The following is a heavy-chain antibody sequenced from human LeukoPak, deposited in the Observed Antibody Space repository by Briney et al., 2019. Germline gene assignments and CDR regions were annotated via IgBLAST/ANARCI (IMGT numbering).Heavy chain of an antibody. Sequence: SETLSLTCTVSGGSISSYYWSWIRQPPGKGLEWIGYIYYSGSTNYNPSLKSRVTISVDTSKNQFSLKLSSVIAADTAVYYCARDRQGVFDIWGQGTMGTVSS. CDR2: IYYSGST. CDR3: ARDRQGVFDI. D-gene: IGHD3-16*01. J-gene: IGHJ3*02. CDR1: GGSISSYY. V-gene: IGHV4-59*01.